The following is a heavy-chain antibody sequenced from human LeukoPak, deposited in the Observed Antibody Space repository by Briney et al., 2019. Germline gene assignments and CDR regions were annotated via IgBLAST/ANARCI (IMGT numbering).Heavy chain of an antibody. CDR1: GFTFSSYS. J-gene: IGHJ4*02. Sequence: GGSLRLSCAASGFTFSSYSMNWVRQAPGKGLEWVSAIRGSGGSTYYADSVKGLFTISRDNSKNTLYLQMNSLTAEDTAIYYCAKDWDDYGDYLPLDFWGQGTLVTVSS. CDR3: AKDWDDYGDYLPLDF. CDR2: IRGSGGST. V-gene: IGHV3-23*01. D-gene: IGHD4-17*01.